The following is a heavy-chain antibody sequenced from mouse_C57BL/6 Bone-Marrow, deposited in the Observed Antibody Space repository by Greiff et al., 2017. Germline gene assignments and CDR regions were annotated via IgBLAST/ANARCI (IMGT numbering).Heavy chain of an antibody. V-gene: IGHV1-39*01. Sequence: EVQLQQPGPELVKPGASVKISCKASGYSFTDYNMNWVKQSNGKSLEWIGVINPNYGTTSYNQKFKGKATLTVDQSSSTAYMQLTSLTAEYSAVYFCARGYDYDYAMDYWGQGTSVTVSS. CDR1: GYSFTDYN. J-gene: IGHJ4*01. CDR2: INPNYGTT. D-gene: IGHD2-4*01. CDR3: ARGYDYDYAMDY.